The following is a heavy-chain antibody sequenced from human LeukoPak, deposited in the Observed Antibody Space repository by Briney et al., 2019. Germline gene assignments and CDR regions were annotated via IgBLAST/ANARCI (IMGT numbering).Heavy chain of an antibody. CDR1: GFTFSSYA. V-gene: IGHV3-23*01. J-gene: IGHJ4*02. Sequence: PGGSLRLSCAASGFTFSSYAMSWVRQAPGKGLEWVSAISGSGGSTYYADSVKGRFTISRDNAKNSLYLQMNSLRAEDTAVYYCARFVANGENGGNSWPIDYWGQGTLVTVFS. CDR3: ARFVANGENGGNSWPIDY. D-gene: IGHD4-23*01. CDR2: ISGSGGST.